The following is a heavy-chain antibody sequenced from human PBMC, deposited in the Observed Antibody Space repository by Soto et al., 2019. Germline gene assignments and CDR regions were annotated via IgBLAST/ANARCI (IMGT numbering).Heavy chain of an antibody. D-gene: IGHD3-10*01. CDR3: ARDSGGSTYGTSYYYYYGLDV. CDR2: IHYSGST. V-gene: IGHV4-61*01. J-gene: IGHJ6*02. CDR1: GGPVSDGSYY. Sequence: SETLSLTCTVSGGPVSDGSYYWTWIRQPPGKGLEWIGYIHYSGSTNYNPSLKSRVTISVDTSKNQFSLKLSSVTAADTAVYFCARDSGGSTYGTSYYYYYGLDVWGQGTTVTVSS.